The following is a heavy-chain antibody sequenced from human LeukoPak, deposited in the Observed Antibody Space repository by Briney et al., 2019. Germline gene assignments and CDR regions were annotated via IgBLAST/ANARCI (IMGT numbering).Heavy chain of an antibody. V-gene: IGHV3-23*01. CDR1: GFTFSSYA. D-gene: IGHD6-13*01. Sequence: GGSLRLSCAASGFTFSSYAVSWVRQAPGKGLEWVSAISGSGDSTYYGDSVKGRFTISRDNSKNTLYLQMNSLRAEDTAVYYCAKTRPLDSSSWSHEDYWGQGTLVTVSS. J-gene: IGHJ4*02. CDR2: ISGSGDST. CDR3: AKTRPLDSSSWSHEDY.